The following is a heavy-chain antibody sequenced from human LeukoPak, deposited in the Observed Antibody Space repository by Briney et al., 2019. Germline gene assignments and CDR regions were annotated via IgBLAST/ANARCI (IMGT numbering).Heavy chain of an antibody. Sequence: PGGSLRLSCAASDFTFSASAMHWVRQAPGKGLEWVGRIRVKGNNKATTYAASLKGMFTISRDDLKNTAYLQMDSLKTEDTAVYYCTRGPIGDPYHYNYIDVWGKGTTVTISS. CDR2: IRVKGNNKAT. J-gene: IGHJ6*03. CDR1: DFTFSASA. CDR3: TRGPIGDPYHYNYIDV. D-gene: IGHD3-22*01. V-gene: IGHV3-73*01.